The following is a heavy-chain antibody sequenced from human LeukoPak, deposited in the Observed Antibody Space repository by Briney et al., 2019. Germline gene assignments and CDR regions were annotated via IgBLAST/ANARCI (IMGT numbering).Heavy chain of an antibody. D-gene: IGHD6-19*01. CDR3: ARGSHNSGLL. J-gene: IGHJ4*02. CDR1: GFTVSSISAA. V-gene: IGHV6-1*01. Sequence: PSQTLSLTCAISGFTVSSISAAWNWLRQSPSRVLILLGRTYYRSKWYNDYAISVKGRITINPDTSKNQFSLHLNSVTPEDTALYYCARGSHNSGLLWGQGTLVSVSS. CDR2: TYYRSKWYN.